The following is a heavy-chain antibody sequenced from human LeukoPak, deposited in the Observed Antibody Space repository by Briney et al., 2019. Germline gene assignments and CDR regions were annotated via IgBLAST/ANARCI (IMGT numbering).Heavy chain of an antibody. Sequence: GGSLRLSCAASGFPFSSYEMNWVRQAPGKGLEWVSYISSSAIYYADSVEGRFTISRDNAKNSLYLQMNSLRAEDTAVYYCVRRDIADRPSKGPFDIWGQGTMVTVSS. D-gene: IGHD6-6*01. CDR1: GFPFSSYE. V-gene: IGHV3-48*03. CDR2: ISSSAI. CDR3: VRRDIADRPSKGPFDI. J-gene: IGHJ3*02.